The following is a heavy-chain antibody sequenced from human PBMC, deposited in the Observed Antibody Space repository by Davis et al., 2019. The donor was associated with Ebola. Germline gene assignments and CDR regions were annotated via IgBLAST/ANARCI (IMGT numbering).Heavy chain of an antibody. CDR1: GYTFTSYG. D-gene: IGHD3-16*01. J-gene: IGHJ4*02. CDR2: INPHNGNT. Sequence: AASVKVSCKASGYTFTSYGITWVRQAPGQGLEWMGWINPHNGNTNYAQNVQGRVTMTTDTSTSTAYMELRSLRSDDTAVYYCARDRGMITFGGVHQYWGQGTLVTVSS. V-gene: IGHV1-18*04. CDR3: ARDRGMITFGGVHQY.